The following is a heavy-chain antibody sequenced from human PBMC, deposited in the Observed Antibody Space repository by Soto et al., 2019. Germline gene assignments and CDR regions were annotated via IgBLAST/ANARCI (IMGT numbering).Heavy chain of an antibody. D-gene: IGHD3-3*01. V-gene: IGHV1-69*13. CDR2: IIPIFGTA. Sequence: GASVKVSCKASGGTFSSYAISWVRQAPGQGLEWMGGIIPIFGTANYAQKFQGRVTITADESTSTAYMELSSLRSEDTAVYYCARVLGVPKGSHWFDPWGQGTLVTVSS. CDR1: GGTFSSYA. J-gene: IGHJ5*02. CDR3: ARVLGVPKGSHWFDP.